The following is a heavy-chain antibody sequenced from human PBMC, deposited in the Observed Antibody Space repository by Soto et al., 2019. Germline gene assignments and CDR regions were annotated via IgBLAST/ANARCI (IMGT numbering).Heavy chain of an antibody. CDR3: ARHYRADFRSIVVVPAAIAGDDAFDI. Sequence: EVQLVQSGAEVKKPGESLKISCKGSGYSFTSYWIGWVRQMPGKGLEWMGIIYPGDSDTRYSPSFQGQVTISADKSISTAYLQWSSLKASDTAMYYCARHYRADFRSIVVVPAAIAGDDAFDIWGQGTMVTVSS. CDR1: GYSFTSYW. V-gene: IGHV5-51*01. CDR2: IYPGDSDT. J-gene: IGHJ3*02. D-gene: IGHD2-2*01.